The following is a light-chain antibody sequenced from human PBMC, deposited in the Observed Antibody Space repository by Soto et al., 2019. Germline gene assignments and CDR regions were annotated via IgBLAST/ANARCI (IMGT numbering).Light chain of an antibody. V-gene: IGKV1-5*01. CDR3: QQYNSYCT. Sequence: DVQMTQSHSTLSASVGDRVTITCRASQSISSWLAWYQQKPGKAPKLLIYDASSLESGVPSRFSGSGSGTEFTLTISSLQPDDFATYYCQQYNSYCTFGQGTKVDIK. CDR1: QSISSW. J-gene: IGKJ1*01. CDR2: DAS.